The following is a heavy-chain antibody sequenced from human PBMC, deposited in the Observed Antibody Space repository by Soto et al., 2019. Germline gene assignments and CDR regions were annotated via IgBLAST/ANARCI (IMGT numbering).Heavy chain of an antibody. CDR2: IYYSGNT. V-gene: IGHV4-30-4*01. CDR3: VGDCRTTKCPVEY. J-gene: IGHJ4*02. CDR1: GGSISSGGSY. D-gene: IGHD2-2*01. Sequence: SETLSLTCTVSGGSISSGGSYWGWIRQPPGKGLEWIGYIYYSGNTYFNPSLKSRVTLSVDTSKNQFSLNLSSVTAADTAVYYRVGDCRTTKCPVEYSGQGTPVA.